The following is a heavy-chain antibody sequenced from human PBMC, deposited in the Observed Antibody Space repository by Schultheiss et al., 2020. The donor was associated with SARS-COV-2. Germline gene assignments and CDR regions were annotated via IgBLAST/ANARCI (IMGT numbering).Heavy chain of an antibody. CDR2: IIPIFGTA. CDR3: AGDRYDFWSGYVSYWYFDL. Sequence: SVKVSCKASGYTFTSYYMHWVRQAPGQGLEWMGGIIPIFGTANYAQKFQGRVTITADESTSTAYMELSSLRSEDTAVYYCAGDRYDFWSGYVSYWYFDLWGRGTLVTVSS. V-gene: IGHV1-69*13. J-gene: IGHJ2*01. D-gene: IGHD3-3*01. CDR1: GYTFTSYY.